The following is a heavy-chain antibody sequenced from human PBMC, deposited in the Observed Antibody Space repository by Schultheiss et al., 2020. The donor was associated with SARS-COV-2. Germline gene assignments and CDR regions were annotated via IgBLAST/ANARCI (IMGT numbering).Heavy chain of an antibody. CDR1: GFTFSSYA. Sequence: GSLRLSCAASGFTFSSYAMSWIRQPPGKGLEWIGEINHSGSTNYNPSLKSRVTISVDTSKNQFSLKLSSVTAADTAVYYCRATDAFDIWGQGTMVTVSS. V-gene: IGHV4-34*08. CDR2: INHSGST. CDR3: RATDAFDI. J-gene: IGHJ3*02.